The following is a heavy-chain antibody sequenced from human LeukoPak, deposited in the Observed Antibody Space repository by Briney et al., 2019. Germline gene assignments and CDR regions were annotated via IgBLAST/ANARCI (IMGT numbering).Heavy chain of an antibody. CDR1: GFTFSSYA. CDR3: ARDLSGVTGYTYGRGIDY. Sequence: GGSLRLSCAASGFTFSSYAIHWVRQAPGKGLEWVALISYDGSNKYYADSVKGRFTISRDNAKTSLYLQMNSLRAEDTAVYYCARDLSGVTGYTYGRGIDYWGQGTLVTVSS. J-gene: IGHJ4*02. CDR2: ISYDGSNK. V-gene: IGHV3-30*04. D-gene: IGHD5-18*01.